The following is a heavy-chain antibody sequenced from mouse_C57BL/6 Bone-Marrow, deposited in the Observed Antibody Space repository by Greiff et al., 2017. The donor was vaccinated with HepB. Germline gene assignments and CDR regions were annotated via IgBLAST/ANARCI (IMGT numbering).Heavy chain of an antibody. D-gene: IGHD2-4*01. CDR2: INPYNGGT. CDR1: GYTFTDYY. Sequence: VQLKESGPVLVKPGASVKMSCKASGYTFTDYYMNWVKQSHGKSLEWIGVINPYNGGTSYNQKFKGKATLTVDKSSSTAYMELNSLTSEDSAVYFCASIYYDYDGGLYWYFDVWGTGTTVTVSS. J-gene: IGHJ1*03. V-gene: IGHV1-19*01. CDR3: ASIYYDYDGGLYWYFDV.